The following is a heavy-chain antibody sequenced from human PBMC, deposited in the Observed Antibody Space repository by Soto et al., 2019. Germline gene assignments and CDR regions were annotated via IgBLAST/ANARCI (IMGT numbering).Heavy chain of an antibody. CDR3: GRDQSGTGYYVDWFDP. CDR2: IFVGGGTT. CDR1: GFTFSSYA. J-gene: IGHJ5*02. Sequence: GGSLRLSCAASGFTFSSYAMTWVRQAPGKGLEWVSSIFVGGGTTYYADSVKGRFTISRDDSESTLFLQLNSLRAEDTALYYCGRDQSGTGYYVDWFDPWGQGTLVTVSS. D-gene: IGHD3-10*02. V-gene: IGHV3-23*01.